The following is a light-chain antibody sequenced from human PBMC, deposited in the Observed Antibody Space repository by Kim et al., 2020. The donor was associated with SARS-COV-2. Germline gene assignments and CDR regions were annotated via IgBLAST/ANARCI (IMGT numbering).Light chain of an antibody. V-gene: IGKV3-11*01. Sequence: ATLSLSPGQRATLSCRASQSVATYLAWYQQRPGQAPRRLIYDAAKRATGIPARFRGSGSGTDFTLAIGTLEPEDSAVYYCQQRGNFGQGTRLEIK. J-gene: IGKJ5*01. CDR3: QQRGN. CDR1: QSVATY. CDR2: DAA.